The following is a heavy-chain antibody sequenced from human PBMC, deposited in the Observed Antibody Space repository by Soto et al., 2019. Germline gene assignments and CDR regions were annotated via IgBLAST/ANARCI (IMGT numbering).Heavy chain of an antibody. J-gene: IGHJ4*02. Sequence: GSLRLSCAASGFTFSTYGMTWVRQAPGKGLEWVSGISGSGGTTYYADSVKGRFTISRDNSKKTLDLQMNSLRAEDTAVYYCAKGEYADIVIVPGASYFAFWGQGTLVTVSS. CDR2: ISGSGGTT. CDR1: GFTFSTYG. V-gene: IGHV3-23*01. CDR3: AKGEYADIVIVPGASYFAF. D-gene: IGHD2-2*01.